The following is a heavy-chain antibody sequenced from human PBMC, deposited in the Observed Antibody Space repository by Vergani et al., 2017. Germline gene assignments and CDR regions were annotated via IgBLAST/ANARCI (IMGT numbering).Heavy chain of an antibody. CDR3: ARDVGIAAALGY. J-gene: IGHJ4*02. CDR2: IWYDGSNK. CDR1: GFTFSSYV. V-gene: IGHV3-33*01. Sequence: QVQLVESGGGVVQPVRSLRLSCAASGFTFSSYVMHWVRQAPGKGLEWVAVIWYDGSNKYYADSVKGRFTISRDNSKNTLYLQVNSLRAEDTAVYYCARDVGIAAALGYWGQGTLVTVSS. D-gene: IGHD6-13*01.